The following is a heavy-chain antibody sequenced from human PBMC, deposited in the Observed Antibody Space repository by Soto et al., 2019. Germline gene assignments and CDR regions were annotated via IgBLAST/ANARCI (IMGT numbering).Heavy chain of an antibody. Sequence: SETLSLTCTVSGGSISAYYWSWIRQPPGGTLEWIGYIYASGATTYNPSLESRVTMSVDMPNNEFSLELTSLTAADTAVYYCARSHSFDGSIYHYYFDFWGQGTLVTVSS. CDR3: ARSHSFDGSIYHYYFDF. J-gene: IGHJ4*02. V-gene: IGHV4-59*01. CDR2: IYASGAT. CDR1: GGSISAYY. D-gene: IGHD3-10*01.